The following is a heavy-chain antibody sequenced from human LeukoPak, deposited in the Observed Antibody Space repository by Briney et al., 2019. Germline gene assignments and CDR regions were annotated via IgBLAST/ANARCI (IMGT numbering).Heavy chain of an antibody. CDR1: GGSISSYY. CDR2: IYYSGST. CDR3: AGQPLTAYNWFDP. Sequence: KPSETLSLTCTVSGGSISSYYWSWIRQPPGKGLGWIGYIYYSGSTNYNPSLKSRVTIPVDTSKNQFSLKLSSVTAADTAVYYCAGQPLTAYNWFDPWGQGTLVTVSS. V-gene: IGHV4-59*01. J-gene: IGHJ5*02.